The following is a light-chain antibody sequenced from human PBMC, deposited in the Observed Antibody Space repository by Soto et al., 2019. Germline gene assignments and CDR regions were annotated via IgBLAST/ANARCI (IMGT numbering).Light chain of an antibody. V-gene: IGLV7-43*01. CDR2: STN. CDR3: LLYYGGQLGV. CDR1: TGAVTSGYY. Sequence: QTVVTQEPSLTVSPGGTVTLTCPTRTGAVTSGYYPNWFQQKPGQAPRALIYSTNNKYSWTPARFSGSLLGGKAALTLSGVQPEDEADYYCLLYYGGQLGVFGGGTQLTVL. J-gene: IGLJ7*01.